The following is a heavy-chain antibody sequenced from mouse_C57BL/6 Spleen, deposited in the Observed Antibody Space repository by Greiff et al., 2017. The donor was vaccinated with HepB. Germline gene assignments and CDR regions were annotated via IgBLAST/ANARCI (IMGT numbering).Heavy chain of an antibody. CDR3: SKDITTVVARIFDY. CDR1: GYTFTDYY. D-gene: IGHD1-1*01. J-gene: IGHJ2*01. Sequence: QVQLKESGPELVKPGASVKISCKASGYTFTDYYINWVKQRPGQGLEWIGWIYPGSGNTKYNEKFKGKATLTVDTSSSTAYMQLSSLTSEDSAVYFCSKDITTVVARIFDYWGQDTTLTVSS. V-gene: IGHV1-84*01. CDR2: IYPGSGNT.